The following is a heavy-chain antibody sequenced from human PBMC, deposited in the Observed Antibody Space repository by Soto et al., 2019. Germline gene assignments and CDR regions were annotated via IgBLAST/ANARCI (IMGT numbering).Heavy chain of an antibody. J-gene: IGHJ4*02. Sequence: EVHLVESGGGLVQPGGSLRLSCAASGFMFSDYAMDWVRQAPGKGLEWVSYFSRTDNTVQYADSVKGRFIISRDNVANSLYLQMHSLTAEDTAIYYCARETQSSHHEFDYWGPGTLVTVSA. CDR1: GFMFSDYA. CDR2: FSRTDNTV. CDR3: ARETQSSHHEFDY. V-gene: IGHV3-48*03. D-gene: IGHD1-26*01.